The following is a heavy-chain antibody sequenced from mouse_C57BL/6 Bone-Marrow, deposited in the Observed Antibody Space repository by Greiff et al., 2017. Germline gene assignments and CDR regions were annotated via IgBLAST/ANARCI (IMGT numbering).Heavy chain of an antibody. CDR2: IDPEDGET. CDR3: ARGRFTTVVADYAMDY. J-gene: IGHJ4*01. Sequence: VQLQQSGAELVKPGASVKLSCTASGFNIKDYYMHWVKQRTEQGLEWIGRIDPEDGETKYAPKFQGKATITADTSSNTSYLQLSSLTSEDTAVYYCARGRFTTVVADYAMDYWGQGTSVTVSS. CDR1: GFNIKDYY. D-gene: IGHD1-1*01. V-gene: IGHV14-2*01.